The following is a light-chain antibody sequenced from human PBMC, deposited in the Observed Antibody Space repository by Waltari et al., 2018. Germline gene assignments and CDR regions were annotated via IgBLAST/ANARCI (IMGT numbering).Light chain of an antibody. CDR1: RDIIVGDFH. Sequence: QPVLTQPPSSSAAPRESARLTCTVSRDIIVGDFHIYWYHQNPASPPRFLLYYKSDPEKAQGSGVPRRFSGSKDASANAGIFLSSGLQSEDAADYYCLVWPSNVWVYGEGTELTVL. CDR3: LVWPSNVWV. J-gene: IGLJ3*02. V-gene: IGLV5-37*01. CDR2: YKSDPEK.